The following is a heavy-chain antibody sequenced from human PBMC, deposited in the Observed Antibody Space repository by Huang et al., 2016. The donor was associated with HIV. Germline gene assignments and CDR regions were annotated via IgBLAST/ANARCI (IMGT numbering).Heavy chain of an antibody. CDR3: ATLPPVNYGRSGGRVRDY. V-gene: IGHV1-8*01. J-gene: IGHJ4*02. CDR1: GYTVSNYD. CDR2: SNPDRGNT. Sequence: QVQLVQPGAEVTKPGASVKVSCKASGYTVSNYDITWVRQAPGQGIGWVGWSNPDRGNTCYARQFQVRGAMTRSTSISTAYMELSRLRLKDTAVYYCATLPPVNYGRSGGRVRDYWGQGSLVTVSS. D-gene: IGHD2-15*01.